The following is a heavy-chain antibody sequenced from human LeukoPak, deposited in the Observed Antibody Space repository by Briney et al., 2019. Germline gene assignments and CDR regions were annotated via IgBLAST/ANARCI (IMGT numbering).Heavy chain of an antibody. CDR2: IYYSGST. CDR1: GGSISSSSYY. D-gene: IGHD2-2*01. J-gene: IGHJ3*02. Sequence: SETLSLTCTVSGGSISSSSYYWGWIRQPPGKGLEWIGSIYYSGSTYYNPSLKSRVTISVDTSKNQFSLKLSSVTAADTAVYYCARHYCSSTSCYPEDAFDIWGQGTMVTVSS. CDR3: ARHYCSSTSCYPEDAFDI. V-gene: IGHV4-39*01.